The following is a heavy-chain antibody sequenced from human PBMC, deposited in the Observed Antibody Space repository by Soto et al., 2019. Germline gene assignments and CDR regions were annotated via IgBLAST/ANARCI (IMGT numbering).Heavy chain of an antibody. V-gene: IGHV3-33*01. D-gene: IGHD6-19*01. J-gene: IGHJ4*02. CDR1: GFTFSSYG. CDR2: IWYDGSNK. CDR3: ARSPWLIAVAGSDFDY. Sequence: QVQLVESGGGVVQPGRSLRLSCAASGFTFSSYGMHWVRQAPGKGLEWVAVIWYDGSNKYYADSVKGRFTISRDNSKNTLYLQMNSLRAEDTAVYYCARSPWLIAVAGSDFDYWGQGTLVTVSS.